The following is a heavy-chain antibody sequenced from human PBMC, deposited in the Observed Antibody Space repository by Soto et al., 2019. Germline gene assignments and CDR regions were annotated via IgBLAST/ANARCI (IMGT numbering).Heavy chain of an antibody. CDR3: ARVRSNCYLDY. V-gene: IGHV3-21*01. CDR2: ITSGSNYI. J-gene: IGHJ4*02. CDR1: GFTFSSYS. D-gene: IGHD2-21*02. Sequence: EVQLVESGGGLVKPGGSLRLSCAASGFTFSSYSMNWVRQAPGRGLEWVSSITSGSNYIYYADSVKGRFTVSRDNAKNSLSLQMNSLRAEDTAVYYCARVRSNCYLDYWGQGTLVTVFS.